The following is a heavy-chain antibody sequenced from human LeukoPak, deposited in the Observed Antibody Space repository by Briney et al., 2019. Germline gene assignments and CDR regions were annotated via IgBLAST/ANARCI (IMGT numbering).Heavy chain of an antibody. J-gene: IGHJ4*02. Sequence: ESGPTLVNPTQTLTLTCTFSGFSLSTSGVGVGWIRQPPGKALEWLALIYWDDDKRYSPSLKSRLTITKDTSKNQVVLTMTNMDPVDTATYYCAHIITSPRQWLGNVFDYWGQGTLVTVSS. V-gene: IGHV2-5*02. D-gene: IGHD6-19*01. CDR1: GFSLSTSGVG. CDR2: IYWDDDK. CDR3: AHIITSPRQWLGNVFDY.